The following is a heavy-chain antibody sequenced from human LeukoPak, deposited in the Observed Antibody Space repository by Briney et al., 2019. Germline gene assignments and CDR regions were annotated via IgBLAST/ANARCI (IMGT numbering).Heavy chain of an antibody. Sequence: QSGGSLRLSCAASGFTFSNYAMHWVRQAPGKGLEWVAVISYDGSNKYYADSVKGRFTISRDNSKNTLYLQMNSLRAEDTAVYYCAREVAGTPLFPLEWSVEGNWFDPWGQGTLVTVSS. D-gene: IGHD3-3*01. CDR3: AREVAGTPLFPLEWSVEGNWFDP. V-gene: IGHV3-30-3*01. J-gene: IGHJ5*02. CDR2: ISYDGSNK. CDR1: GFTFSNYA.